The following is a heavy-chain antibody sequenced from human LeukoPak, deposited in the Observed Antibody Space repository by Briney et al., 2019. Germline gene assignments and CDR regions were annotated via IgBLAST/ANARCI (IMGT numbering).Heavy chain of an antibody. CDR2: IYYSGST. CDR1: GGSISSSSYY. Sequence: PSETLSLTCTVSGGSISSSSYYWGWIRQPPGKGLEWIGSIYYSGSTYYNPSLKSRVTISVDTSKNQFSLKLSSVTAADTAVYYCARDPLYNWNDSRSAWGQGTLVTVSS. J-gene: IGHJ5*02. D-gene: IGHD1-1*01. V-gene: IGHV4-39*07. CDR3: ARDPLYNWNDSRSA.